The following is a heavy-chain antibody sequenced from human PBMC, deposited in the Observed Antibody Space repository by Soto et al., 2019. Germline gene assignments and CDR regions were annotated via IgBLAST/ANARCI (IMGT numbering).Heavy chain of an antibody. Sequence: QVQLQESGPGLVKPSETLSLTCTVSGGSISSYYWSWIRQPPGKGLEWIGYIYYSGSTNYNPSLKSRVTISVDTSKNQLALKRSSVTAADTAVYYCATHRGYSSGWSGLDYWGQGTLVTVSS. CDR3: ATHRGYSSGWSGLDY. J-gene: IGHJ4*02. CDR1: GGSISSYY. CDR2: IYYSGST. V-gene: IGHV4-59*01. D-gene: IGHD6-19*01.